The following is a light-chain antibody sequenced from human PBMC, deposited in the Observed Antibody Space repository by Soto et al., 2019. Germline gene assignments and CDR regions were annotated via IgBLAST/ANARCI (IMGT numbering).Light chain of an antibody. CDR3: QQYNNWPPRT. V-gene: IGKV3-15*01. CDR2: GVS. CDR1: QSVSSN. J-gene: IGKJ2*01. Sequence: EIVMTQSPATLSVSPGERATLSCRASQSVSSNLAWYQQKPGQAPRLLIYGVSTRATGIPARFSGSGSGTEFTLTISSLQSEDFAVYYCQQYNNWPPRTFGQGTKLEIK.